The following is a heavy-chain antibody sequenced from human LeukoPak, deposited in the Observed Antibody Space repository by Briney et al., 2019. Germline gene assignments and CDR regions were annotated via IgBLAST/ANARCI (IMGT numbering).Heavy chain of an antibody. CDR1: GGSFSGYY. V-gene: IGHV4-34*01. CDR3: ARVAEDL. J-gene: IGHJ5*02. D-gene: IGHD6-13*01. CDR2: INHSGST. Sequence: SETLSLTCAVYGGSFSGYYWSWIRQPPGKGLEWIGEINHSGSTNYNPSLKSRVTISVDTSKDQFSLKLSSVTAADTAVYYCARVAEDLWGQGTLVTVSS.